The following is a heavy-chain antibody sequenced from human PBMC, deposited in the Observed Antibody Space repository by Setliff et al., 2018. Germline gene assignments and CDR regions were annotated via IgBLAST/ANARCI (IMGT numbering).Heavy chain of an antibody. CDR1: GFAFRTYA. V-gene: IGHV3-23*01. D-gene: IGHD3-22*01. CDR2: IGGGDGTT. CDR3: AKLPSGYPYNWFDP. J-gene: IGHJ5*02. Sequence: HPGGSLRLSCAASGFAFRTYAVSWVRQAPGKGLEWVSDIGGGDGTTYYADSVKGRFTISRDNSKNTLYLQMNSLRAEDTAVYYCAKLPSGYPYNWFDPWGQGTLVTVSS.